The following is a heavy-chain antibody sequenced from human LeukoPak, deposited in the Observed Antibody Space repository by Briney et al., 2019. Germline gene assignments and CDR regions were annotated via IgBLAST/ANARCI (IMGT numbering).Heavy chain of an antibody. CDR1: GGSISSSSYY. CDR2: IYYSGST. CDR3: AVDYGDYQFDY. Sequence: SETLSLTRTVSGGSISSSSYYWGWIRQPPGKGLEWIGSIYYSGSTYYNPSLKSRVTISVDTSKNQFSLKLSSVTAADTAVYYCAVDYGDYQFDYWGQGTLVTVS. J-gene: IGHJ4*02. V-gene: IGHV4-39*01. D-gene: IGHD4-17*01.